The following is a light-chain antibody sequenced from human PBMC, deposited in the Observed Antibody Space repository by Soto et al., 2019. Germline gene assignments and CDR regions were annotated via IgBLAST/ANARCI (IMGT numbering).Light chain of an antibody. Sequence: QSVLTHPASVSGSPGQSITISCTGTSSDVGGYNSVSWYRQDPGKAPKLMIYDVTNRPSGVSNRFSGSKSGNTASLTISGLQAEEEADYYCSSFTSSITYVFGTGTKVTVL. V-gene: IGLV2-14*01. CDR2: DVT. CDR1: SSDVGGYNS. CDR3: SSFTSSITYV. J-gene: IGLJ1*01.